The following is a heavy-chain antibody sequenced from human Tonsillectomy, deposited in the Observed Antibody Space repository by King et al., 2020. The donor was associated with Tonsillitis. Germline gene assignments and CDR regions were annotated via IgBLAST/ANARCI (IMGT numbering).Heavy chain of an antibody. Sequence: VQLVESGGGLVQPGGSLRLSCVASEFTFTNYAMSWVRQAPGKGLEWVSTSSASGDTTYYADSVKGRFTISRDNSKNTLYLHMNSLRAEDTAVYYCAKPWDTAMVDYYFDYWGQGTLVTVSS. J-gene: IGHJ4*02. CDR3: AKPWDTAMVDYYFDY. D-gene: IGHD5-18*01. CDR1: EFTFTNYA. V-gene: IGHV3-23*04. CDR2: SSASGDTT.